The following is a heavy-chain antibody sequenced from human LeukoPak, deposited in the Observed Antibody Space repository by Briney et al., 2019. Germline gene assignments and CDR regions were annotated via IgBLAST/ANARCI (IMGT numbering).Heavy chain of an antibody. Sequence: SETLSLTCTVSGGSISSYYWSWIRQPPGKGLEWIGYIYYSGSTNYNPSLKSRVTISVDTSKNQFSLKLSSVTAADTAVYYCARDRELGFWGQGTLVTVSS. CDR2: IYYSGST. D-gene: IGHD1-26*01. CDR3: ARDRELGF. V-gene: IGHV4-59*01. J-gene: IGHJ4*02. CDR1: GGSISSYY.